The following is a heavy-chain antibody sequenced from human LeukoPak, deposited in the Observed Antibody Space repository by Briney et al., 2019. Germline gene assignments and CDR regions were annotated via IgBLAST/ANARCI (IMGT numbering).Heavy chain of an antibody. Sequence: PGGSLRLSCAASGFTFSSYAMSWVRQAPGKGLEWVSAISGSGGSTYYTDSVKGRFTISRDNSKNTLYLQMNSLRAEDTAVYYCAKRVRSGSYTYYYGMDVWGQGTTVTVSS. CDR2: ISGSGGST. V-gene: IGHV3-23*01. J-gene: IGHJ6*02. CDR3: AKRVRSGSYTYYYGMDV. D-gene: IGHD3-10*01. CDR1: GFTFSSYA.